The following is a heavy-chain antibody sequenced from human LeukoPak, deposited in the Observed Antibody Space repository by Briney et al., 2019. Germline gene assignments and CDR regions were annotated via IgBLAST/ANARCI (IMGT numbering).Heavy chain of an antibody. J-gene: IGHJ4*02. CDR3: TRESGPYCPFGY. Sequence: PSGTVSLTCGVSGRSITSTNWWSWVRQPPGQGLEWIGEISLTGRTNYNPSLIGRVIMSLDESRNQLSLTLTSVTAADTAMYYCTRESGPYCPFGYWGQGTLVVVPS. CDR2: ISLTGRT. D-gene: IGHD1-26*01. V-gene: IGHV4-4*02. CDR1: GRSITSTNW.